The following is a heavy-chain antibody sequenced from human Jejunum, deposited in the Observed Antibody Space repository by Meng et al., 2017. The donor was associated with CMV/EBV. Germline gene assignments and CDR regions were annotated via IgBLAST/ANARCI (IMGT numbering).Heavy chain of an antibody. CDR3: ARVNDGRVRYYFAY. Sequence: ASGGSFSRYVITWVRQAPGQGPEWMGEITPVFGTTSYAPKFQGKVTITADESTSTVFMELSSLRSEDTAVYYCARVNDGRVRYYFAYWGQGTLVTVSS. V-gene: IGHV1-69*01. J-gene: IGHJ4*02. CDR1: GGSFSRYV. D-gene: IGHD3-22*01. CDR2: ITPVFGTT.